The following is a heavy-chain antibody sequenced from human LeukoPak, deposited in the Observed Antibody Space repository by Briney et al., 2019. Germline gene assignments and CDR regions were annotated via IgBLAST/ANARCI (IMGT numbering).Heavy chain of an antibody. Sequence: ASVKVSCKASGYTFTSYGISWVRQAPGQGLEWMGWISAYNGNTNYAQKLQGRVTMTTDTSTSTAYMELRSLRSDDTAVYYCARLPIDDILPGYYLGYFDYWGQGTLVTVSS. D-gene: IGHD3-9*01. J-gene: IGHJ4*02. CDR3: ARLPIDDILPGYYLGYFDY. CDR1: GYTFTSYG. CDR2: ISAYNGNT. V-gene: IGHV1-18*01.